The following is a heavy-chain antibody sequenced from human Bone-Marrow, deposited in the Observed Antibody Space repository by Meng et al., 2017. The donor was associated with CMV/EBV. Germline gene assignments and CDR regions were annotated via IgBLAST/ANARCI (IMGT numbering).Heavy chain of an antibody. V-gene: IGHV3-33*01. J-gene: IGHJ6*02. CDR2: IWYDGSNK. CDR3: ARGVVVPAAMYLPHYYYGMDV. Sequence: GGSLRLSCAASGFTFSSYGMHWVRQAPGKGLEWVAVIWYDGSNKYYADSVKGRFTISRDNSKNTLYLQMSSLRSEDTAVYYCARGVVVPAAMYLPHYYYGMDVWGQGTTVTVSS. D-gene: IGHD2-2*01. CDR1: GFTFSSYG.